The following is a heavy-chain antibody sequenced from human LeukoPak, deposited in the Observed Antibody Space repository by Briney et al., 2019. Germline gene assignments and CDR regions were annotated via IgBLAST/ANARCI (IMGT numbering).Heavy chain of an antibody. Sequence: GGSLRLSCAASGFTFSSYEMNWVRQAPGKGLEWVSYISSSGSTIYYADSVKGRFTISRDNAKNSLYLQMNSLRAEDTAVYYCARGDYVWGSYRYTLDYWPQGTLVTVSS. D-gene: IGHD3-16*02. CDR1: GFTFSSYE. V-gene: IGHV3-48*03. J-gene: IGHJ4*02. CDR3: ARGDYVWGSYRYTLDY. CDR2: ISSSGSTI.